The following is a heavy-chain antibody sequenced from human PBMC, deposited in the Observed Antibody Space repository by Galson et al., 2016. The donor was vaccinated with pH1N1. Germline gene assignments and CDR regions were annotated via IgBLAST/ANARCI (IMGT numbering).Heavy chain of an antibody. V-gene: IGHV3-30*02. CDR3: ASDFDFWSAYCNTIDY. J-gene: IGHJ4*02. Sequence: SLRLSCAASGFTLSNYGMHWVRQAPGKGLEWVAFIRYDGSNKYYADSVKGRSTISRDNSKNTVFLQMNSLRTEDTAVYYCASDFDFWSAYCNTIDYWGQGTLVTVSS. CDR1: GFTLSNYG. D-gene: IGHD3-3*01. CDR2: IRYDGSNK.